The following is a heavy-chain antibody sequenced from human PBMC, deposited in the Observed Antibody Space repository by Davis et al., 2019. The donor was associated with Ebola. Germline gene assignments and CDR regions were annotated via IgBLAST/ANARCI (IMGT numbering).Heavy chain of an antibody. J-gene: IGHJ4*02. CDR1: GGSFSGYY. D-gene: IGHD3-16*01. V-gene: IGHV4-34*01. Sequence: MPSETLSLTCAVYGGSFSGYYWSWIRQPPGKGLEWMGAIYDGGSTSYSSSLKSRLTISVDTSKNQVSMKLSSLTAADTAVYYCATDVAMAAIWGRDYWGQGALVTVSS. CDR3: ATDVAMAAIWGRDY. CDR2: IYDGGST.